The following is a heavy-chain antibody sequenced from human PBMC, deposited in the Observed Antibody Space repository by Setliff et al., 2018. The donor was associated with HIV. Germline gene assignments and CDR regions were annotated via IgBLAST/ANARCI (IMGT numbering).Heavy chain of an antibody. CDR1: GYTFTSYD. CDR3: ARERYCSAGSCYSKLSWFDP. V-gene: IGHV1-8*02. Sequence: ASVKVSCKASGYTFTSYDINWVRQATGQGLEWMGWMMPSSGNTGYAQKFQGRLTMTRNTSISTAYMELSGLISEDAAVYFCARERYCSAGSCYSKLSWFDPWGQGTLVTVSS. J-gene: IGHJ5*02. D-gene: IGHD2-15*01. CDR2: MMPSSGNT.